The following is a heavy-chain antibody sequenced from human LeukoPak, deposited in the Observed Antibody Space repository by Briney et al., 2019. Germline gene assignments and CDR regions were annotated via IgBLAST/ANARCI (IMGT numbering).Heavy chain of an antibody. CDR2: IYYSGST. D-gene: IGHD5-18*01. CDR1: GGSISSSSYY. CDR3: ARHVDTATDYFDY. V-gene: IGHV4-39*01. Sequence: PSETLSLTCTVSGGSISSSSYYWGWIRQPPGKGLEWIGSIYYSGSTYYNPSLKSRVTISVHTSKDQFSLKLSSVTAADTAVYYCARHVDTATDYFDYWGQGTLVTVSS. J-gene: IGHJ4*02.